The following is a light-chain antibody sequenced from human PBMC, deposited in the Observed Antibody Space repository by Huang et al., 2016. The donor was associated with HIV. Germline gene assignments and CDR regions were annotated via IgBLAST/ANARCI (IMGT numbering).Light chain of an antibody. V-gene: IGKV3-11*01. CDR2: DAS. Sequence: EIVLTQSPDTLSLSPGERATLSCRASQSVSSYLAWYQQKPGQAPRLLIYDASNRATGIPARFSGSGSGTDFTLTISSLEPEDCAVYYCQQRSNWPLTFGPGTKVDIK. J-gene: IGKJ3*01. CDR3: QQRSNWPLT. CDR1: QSVSSY.